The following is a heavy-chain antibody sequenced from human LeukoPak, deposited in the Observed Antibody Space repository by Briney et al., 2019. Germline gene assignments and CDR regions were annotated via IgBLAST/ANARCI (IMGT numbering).Heavy chain of an antibody. Sequence: GGSLRLSCAASGFTFSSYAMYWVRHPPGKRLEWVSIIGNNGGGIHYADSVRGRFTISRDNSKNALYLQMNSLRVEDTAVYYCAIDPNWGTHSWGQGVLVTVSS. J-gene: IGHJ4*02. CDR3: AIDPNWGTHS. D-gene: IGHD7-27*01. V-gene: IGHV3-23*01. CDR1: GFTFSSYA. CDR2: IGNNGGGI.